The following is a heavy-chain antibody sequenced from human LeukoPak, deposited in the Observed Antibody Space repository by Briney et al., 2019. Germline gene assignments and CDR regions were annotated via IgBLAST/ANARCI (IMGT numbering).Heavy chain of an antibody. CDR1: GYTFTGYY. CDR2: INPNSGGT. D-gene: IGHD6-13*01. V-gene: IGHV1-2*06. CDR3: AREIWQQSYGYGMDV. Sequence: ASVKVSCKASGYTFTGYYMHWVRQAPGQGPEWIGRINPNSGGTNYAQKFQGRVTMTRDTSISTAYMELSRLRSDDTAVYYCAREIWQQSYGYGMDVWGQGTTVTVSS. J-gene: IGHJ6*02.